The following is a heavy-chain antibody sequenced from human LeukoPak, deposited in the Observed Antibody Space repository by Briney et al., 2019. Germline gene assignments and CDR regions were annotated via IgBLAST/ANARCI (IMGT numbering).Heavy chain of an antibody. Sequence: GGSLRLSCTASGFTFSDYYLTWIRQAPGKGLEWVSYIGSSVTTIHYADSVKGRFTVFRDHAKNSLYLQMNSLRAEDTAVYYCARGSWRVTTIPDYWGQGTLVTVSS. CDR3: ARGSWRVTTIPDY. V-gene: IGHV3-11*01. CDR1: GFTFSDYY. CDR2: IGSSVTTI. J-gene: IGHJ4*02. D-gene: IGHD2-21*02.